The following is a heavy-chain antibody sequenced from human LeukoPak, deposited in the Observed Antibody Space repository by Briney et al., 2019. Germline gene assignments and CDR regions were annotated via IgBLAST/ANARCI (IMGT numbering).Heavy chain of an antibody. CDR3: ARVITPNDY. Sequence: GGSLRLSCAASGFTVGNNYMNWVRQAPGKGLEWVSVLYSGGNTYYADSVKGRFTISRDNAKNSLFLQMNSLRVEDTALYYCARVITPNDYWGQGTLVTVSS. CDR2: LYSGGNT. D-gene: IGHD5-24*01. J-gene: IGHJ4*02. V-gene: IGHV3-66*01. CDR1: GFTVGNNY.